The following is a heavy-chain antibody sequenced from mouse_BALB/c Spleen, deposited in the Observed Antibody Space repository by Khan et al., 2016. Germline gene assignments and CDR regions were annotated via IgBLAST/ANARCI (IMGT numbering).Heavy chain of an antibody. J-gene: IGHJ2*01. Sequence: QIQLVQSGPELKKPGETVKISCKASGYTFTNYGMNWVKQAPGKGLKWMGWINTNTGEPTYAEEFKGRFAFSLETSASTAYLQINNPKNEDTATYFCARGLYWGQGTTLTVSS. CDR1: GYTFTNYG. CDR2: INTNTGEP. V-gene: IGHV9-3*02. CDR3: ARGLY.